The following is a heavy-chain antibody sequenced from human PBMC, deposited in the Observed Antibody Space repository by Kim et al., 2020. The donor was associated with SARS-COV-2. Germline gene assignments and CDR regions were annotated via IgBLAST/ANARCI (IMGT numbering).Heavy chain of an antibody. J-gene: IGHJ4*02. Sequence: YDRGNAFYNPSLKSRVSISVDTSKKHFSLRMTSVTAADTAIYFCARGVEHWGQGTLVTVSS. CDR3: ARGVEH. V-gene: IGHV4-30-2*04. D-gene: IGHD2-21*01. CDR2: YDRGNA.